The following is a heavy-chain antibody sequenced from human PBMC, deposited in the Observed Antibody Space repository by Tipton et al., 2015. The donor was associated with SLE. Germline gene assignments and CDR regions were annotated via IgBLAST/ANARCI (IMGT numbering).Heavy chain of an antibody. V-gene: IGHV4-39*01. J-gene: IGHJ4*02. D-gene: IGHD3-10*01. CDR2: IYYSAST. CDR1: GGSISSSSYY. CDR3: ARHSGLPLFDY. Sequence: TLSLTCTVSGGSISSSSYYWGWIRQPPGKGLEWIGSIYYSASTYYNPSLKSRVTISVDTSKNQFSLKLSSVTAADTAVYYCARHSGLPLFDYWGQGTLVTVSS.